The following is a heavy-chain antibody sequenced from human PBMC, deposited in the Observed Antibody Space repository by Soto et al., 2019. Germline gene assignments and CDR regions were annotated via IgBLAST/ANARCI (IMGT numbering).Heavy chain of an antibody. CDR2: INPSGGST. CDR1: GYTFTSYY. CDR3: ARARQHYDFWSGFNV. Sequence: ASVKVSCKASGYTFTSYYMHWVRQAPGQGLEWMGIINPSGGSTSYAQKFQGRVTMTRDTPTSTVYMELSSLRSEDTAVYYCARARQHYDFWSGFNVWGQGTTVTVSS. V-gene: IGHV1-46*01. J-gene: IGHJ6*02. D-gene: IGHD3-3*01.